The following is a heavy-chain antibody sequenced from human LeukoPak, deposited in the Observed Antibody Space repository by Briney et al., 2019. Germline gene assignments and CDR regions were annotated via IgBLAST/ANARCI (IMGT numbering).Heavy chain of an antibody. CDR3: ASEHSSSSLDY. CDR1: GYTFTNYD. CDR2: MNPISGNT. D-gene: IGHD6-6*01. J-gene: IGHJ4*02. Sequence: GASVKVSCKASGYTFTNYDINWVRQATGQGLEWMGWMNPISGNTGYAQKFQGRVTITRNTSISTAYMELSSLRSEDTAVYYCASEHSSSSLDYWGQGTLVTVSS. V-gene: IGHV1-8*03.